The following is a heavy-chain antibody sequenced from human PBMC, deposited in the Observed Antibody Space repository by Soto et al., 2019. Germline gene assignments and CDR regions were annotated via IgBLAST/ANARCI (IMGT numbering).Heavy chain of an antibody. CDR1: GFSLSTSGMC. CDR2: IDWDDDK. Sequence: SGPTLVNPTQTLTLTCTFSGFSLSTSGMCVSWIRQPPGKALEWLARIDWDDDKYYSTSLKTRLTISKDTSKNQVVLTMTNMDPVDTATYYCARIRSSGWKSKWYYYYYTDVWGKGT. V-gene: IGHV2-70*11. D-gene: IGHD6-19*01. CDR3: ARIRSSGWKSKWYYYYYTDV. J-gene: IGHJ6*03.